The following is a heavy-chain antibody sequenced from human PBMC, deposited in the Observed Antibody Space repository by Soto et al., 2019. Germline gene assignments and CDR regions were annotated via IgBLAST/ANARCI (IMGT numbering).Heavy chain of an antibody. Sequence: GGSLRLSCAASGFTFSSYWMSWVRQVPGKGLEWVANIKQDGSEKYYVDSVKGRFTISRDNAKNSLYLQMNSLRAEDTAVYYCARVYSGYYDSSGYYSKFDYWGQGTLVTVSS. CDR2: IKQDGSEK. J-gene: IGHJ4*02. CDR1: GFTFSSYW. D-gene: IGHD3-22*01. CDR3: ARVYSGYYDSSGYYSKFDY. V-gene: IGHV3-7*05.